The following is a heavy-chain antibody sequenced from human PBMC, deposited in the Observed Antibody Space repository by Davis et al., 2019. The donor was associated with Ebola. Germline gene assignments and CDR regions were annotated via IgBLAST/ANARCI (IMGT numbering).Heavy chain of an antibody. J-gene: IGHJ4*02. CDR2: IYYTGTT. D-gene: IGHD4-23*01. CDR1: GASIRSHY. CDR3: ARQESQLHRYYFNS. V-gene: IGHV4-59*08. Sequence: GSLRLSCTVSGASIRSHYWSWIRQPPGKGLEWIGYIYYTGTTNFNPFLKSRVTLSVHTSGNKFSLKLSSVTAADTAVYYCARQESQLHRYYFNSWGQGTLVTVSS.